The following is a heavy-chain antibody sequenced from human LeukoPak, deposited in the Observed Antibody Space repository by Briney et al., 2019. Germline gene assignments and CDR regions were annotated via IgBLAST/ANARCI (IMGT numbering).Heavy chain of an antibody. CDR2: IIPILGIA. D-gene: IGHD6-13*01. V-gene: IGHV1-69*02. J-gene: IGHJ5*02. CDR3: ARAPIAAAYNWFDP. Sequence: SVKVSCKASGGTFSSHTISWVRQAPGQGLELMGRIIPILGIANYAQKFQGRVTITADKSTSTAYMELSSLRSEDTAVYYCARAPIAAAYNWFDPWGQGTLVTVSS. CDR1: GGTFSSHT.